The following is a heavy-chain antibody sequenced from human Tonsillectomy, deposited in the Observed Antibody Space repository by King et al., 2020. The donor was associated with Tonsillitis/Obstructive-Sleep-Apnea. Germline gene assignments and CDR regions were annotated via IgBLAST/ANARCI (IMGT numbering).Heavy chain of an antibody. CDR3: ARSPFGVYSYMDV. CDR2: IYPGDSDT. CDR1: GYSFTSYW. Sequence: QLVQSGAEVKKPGESLKISCKGSGYSFTSYWIGWVRQMPGKGLEWMGIIYPGDSDTSYSPSFQGQVTISADKSITTAYLQWSSVKASDTAMYYCARSPFGVYSYMDVWGKGTTVIVSS. V-gene: IGHV5-51*01. J-gene: IGHJ6*03. D-gene: IGHD3-3*01.